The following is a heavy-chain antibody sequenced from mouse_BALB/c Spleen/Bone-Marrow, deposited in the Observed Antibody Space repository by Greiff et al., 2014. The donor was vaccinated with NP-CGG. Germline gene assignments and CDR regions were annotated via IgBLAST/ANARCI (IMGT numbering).Heavy chain of an antibody. D-gene: IGHD3-1*01. V-gene: IGHV1-77*01. J-gene: IGHJ4*01. Sequence: VQLQESGPELVKPGASVKMSCKASGYTFTDYVISWVKQRTGQGLEWIGVIYPGSGSTYYNEKFKGKATLTADKSSNTAYMQLSSLTSEDSAVYFCARGLGLPFYAMDYWGQGTSVTVSS. CDR3: ARGLGLPFYAMDY. CDR1: GYTFTDYV. CDR2: IYPGSGST.